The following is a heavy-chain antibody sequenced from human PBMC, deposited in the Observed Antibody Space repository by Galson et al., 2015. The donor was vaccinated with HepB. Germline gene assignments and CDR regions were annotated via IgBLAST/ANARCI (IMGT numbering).Heavy chain of an antibody. CDR3: AREAGSSSWYYFDY. V-gene: IGHV3-33*08. Sequence: SLRLSCAASGFTFSSYGMHWVRQAPGKGLEWVAVIWYDGSNKYYADSVKGRFTISRDNSKNMLYLQMNSLRAEDTAVYYCAREAGSSSWYYFDYWGQGTLVTVSS. J-gene: IGHJ4*02. CDR2: IWYDGSNK. CDR1: GFTFSSYG. D-gene: IGHD6-13*01.